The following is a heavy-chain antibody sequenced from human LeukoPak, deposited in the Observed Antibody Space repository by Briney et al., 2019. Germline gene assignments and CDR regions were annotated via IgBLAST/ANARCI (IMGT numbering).Heavy chain of an antibody. CDR3: ARTGGSFYFYYYMDV. J-gene: IGHJ6*03. D-gene: IGHD1-26*01. Sequence: SETLSLTCAVSGGSISSGGYSWSWIRQPPGKGLEWIGEINHSGRTNYNPSLKSRVTISVDTSKNQFSLKLSSVTAADTAVYYCARTGGSFYFYYYMDVWGKGTTVTVSS. V-gene: IGHV4-30-2*01. CDR2: INHSGRT. CDR1: GGSISSGGYS.